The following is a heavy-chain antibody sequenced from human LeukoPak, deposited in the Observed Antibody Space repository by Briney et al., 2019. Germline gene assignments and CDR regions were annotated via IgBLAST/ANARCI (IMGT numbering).Heavy chain of an antibody. D-gene: IGHD3-10*01. CDR3: ARSVGSGPSTRYLDY. CDR1: GFTVSSYY. Sequence: GGSLRLSCAASGFTVSSYYMNWVRQAPGKGLEWVSVINSDGNTYYADSVMGRFTVSRDISQNTVSLQMNSLRAEDAAFYYCARSVGSGPSTRYLDYWGQGTLVTVSS. J-gene: IGHJ4*02. V-gene: IGHV3-53*01. CDR2: INSDGNT.